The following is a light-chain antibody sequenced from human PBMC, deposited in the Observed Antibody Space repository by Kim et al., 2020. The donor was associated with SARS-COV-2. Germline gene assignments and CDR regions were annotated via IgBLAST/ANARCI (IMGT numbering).Light chain of an antibody. Sequence: VPAEGAVTPSRRAGHAANVVLAWYGQKPGQPPSLLIYGASSRATNIPARFSGSGSGTDFTLTINGLQSEDFAVYYCQQYDSLPRTFGQGTKVDIK. V-gene: IGKV3-15*01. CDR3: QQYDSLPRT. CDR2: GAS. CDR1: HAANVV. J-gene: IGKJ1*01.